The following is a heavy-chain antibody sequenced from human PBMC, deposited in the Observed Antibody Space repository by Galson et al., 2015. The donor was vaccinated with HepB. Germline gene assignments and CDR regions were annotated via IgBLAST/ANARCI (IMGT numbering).Heavy chain of an antibody. CDR2: MYWSGST. V-gene: IGHV4-30-4*01. Sequence: LSLTCTVSGASIGSGEFYWSWLRQSPGKGLEWIGYMYWSGSTFYNPSLQNRATLLVDTSKNQLSLKLNSVTAADTAVYYCARRYYTGGEGVWSDPWGPGTLVIVSS. D-gene: IGHD2-8*02. CDR1: GASIGSGEFY. CDR3: ARRYYTGGEGVWSDP. J-gene: IGHJ5*02.